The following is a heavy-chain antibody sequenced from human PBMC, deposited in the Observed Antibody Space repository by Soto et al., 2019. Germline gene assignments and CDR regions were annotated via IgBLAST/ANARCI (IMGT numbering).Heavy chain of an antibody. CDR3: AKGPSGDKVDS. CDR1: GGSISSGDYS. Sequence: QVQLQESGPGLVQPSQTLSLTCTVSGGSISSGDYSWSWIRQPPGKGLEWLGHIYNSGSIYNNPSRGGRVTISVDVAKNQCSLNLNSVTAADTAVYYCAKGPSGDKVDSWGQGTLVTVSS. CDR2: IYNSGSI. V-gene: IGHV4-30-4*01. J-gene: IGHJ4*02. D-gene: IGHD7-27*01.